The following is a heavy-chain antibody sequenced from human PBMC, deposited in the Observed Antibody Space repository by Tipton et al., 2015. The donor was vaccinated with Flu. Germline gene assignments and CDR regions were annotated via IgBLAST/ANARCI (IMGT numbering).Heavy chain of an antibody. V-gene: IGHV4-30-2*01. J-gene: IGHJ4*02. CDR1: GGSISGGAFF. CDR3: ARGVNHAFDF. CDR2: IYDSGIT. Sequence: TLSLTCAVPGGSISGGAFFRSWIRQPPGKGLEWIGNIYDSGITYYNPSLKSRVTMSLDRSKNQFYLRLSSVTAADTAVYYCARGVNHAFDFWGQGTLVTVSS. D-gene: IGHD1-14*01.